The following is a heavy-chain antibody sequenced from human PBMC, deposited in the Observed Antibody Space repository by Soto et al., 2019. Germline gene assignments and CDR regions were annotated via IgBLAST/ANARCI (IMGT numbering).Heavy chain of an antibody. Sequence: GASVKVSCKTSGYIFTDHLIHWVRQSPGQGLQWVGWVHPDSGGTNVAQAFQDRVTMTADTSITTAYMDLARQRPDDTAIFYCARGAQGFFPVSGIYFYFDHWGQGTPVTVSS. J-gene: IGHJ4*02. V-gene: IGHV1-2*02. CDR3: ARGAQGFFPVSGIYFYFDH. CDR2: VHPDSGGT. CDR1: GYIFTDHL. D-gene: IGHD3-22*01.